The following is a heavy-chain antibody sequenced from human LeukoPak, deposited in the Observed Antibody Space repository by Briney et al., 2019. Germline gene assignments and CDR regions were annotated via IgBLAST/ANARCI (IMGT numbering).Heavy chain of an antibody. CDR3: AKGDIAAAVNI. D-gene: IGHD6-13*01. J-gene: IGHJ3*02. CDR2: ISYDGSNK. CDR1: GFTFSSYA. Sequence: GGSLRLSCAASGFTFSSYAMHWVRQAPGKGLEWVAVISYDGSNKYYADSVKGRFTISRDNSKNTLYLQMNSLRAEDTAVYYCAKGDIAAAVNIWGQGTMVTVSS. V-gene: IGHV3-30*04.